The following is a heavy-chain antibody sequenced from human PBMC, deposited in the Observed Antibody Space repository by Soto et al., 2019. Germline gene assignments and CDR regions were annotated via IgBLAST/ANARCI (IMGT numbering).Heavy chain of an antibody. V-gene: IGHV3-23*01. D-gene: IGHD2-15*01. CDR3: ARRSHSCAFDI. Sequence: EVQLLESGGGLVQPGGSLRLSCAASGFTFSNYAMNWVRQAPGKGLEWVSIISGSGSSTYYADSVKGRFSISRDHSKNTLYLQMSSLRADDTDVYDCARRSHSCAFDIGGKGTMVTVSS. CDR1: GFTFSNYA. J-gene: IGHJ3*02. CDR2: ISGSGSST.